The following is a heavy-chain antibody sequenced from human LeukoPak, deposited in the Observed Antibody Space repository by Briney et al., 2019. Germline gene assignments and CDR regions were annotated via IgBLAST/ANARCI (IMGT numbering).Heavy chain of an antibody. J-gene: IGHJ4*02. CDR3: GRGGAAAVFDY. CDR2: INSDGSTT. D-gene: IGHD6-13*01. Sequence: PGGSLRLSCAASGFSLSSYRMHWVRQAPGKGLVWVSRINSDGSTTTYADSVKGRFTISRDNARNTLYLQMSSLRAEDTAVYYCGRGGAAAVFDYWGQGTLVTVSS. CDR1: GFSLSSYR. V-gene: IGHV3-74*01.